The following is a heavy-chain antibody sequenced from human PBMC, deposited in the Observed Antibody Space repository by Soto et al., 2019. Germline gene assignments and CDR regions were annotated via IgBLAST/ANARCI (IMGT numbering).Heavy chain of an antibody. D-gene: IGHD3-16*02. J-gene: IGHJ3*02. Sequence: QVQLVQSGAEVKKPGSSVKVSCKASGGTFSSYTISWVRQAPGQGLEWMGRIIPILGIANYAQKFQGRVTIAADKSPXXAXMXXSSLRSEDTAVYYCARGKDYDYVWGSYRANDAFDIWGQGTMVTVSS. CDR1: GGTFSSYT. CDR2: IIPILGIA. CDR3: ARGKDYDYVWGSYRANDAFDI. V-gene: IGHV1-69*02.